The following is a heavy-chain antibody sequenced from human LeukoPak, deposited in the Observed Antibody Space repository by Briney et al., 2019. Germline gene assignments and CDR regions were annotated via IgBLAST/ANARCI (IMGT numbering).Heavy chain of an antibody. CDR2: IYTSGST. Sequence: SDTLCLTCTGSGGSISSYYWSWIRQPAGKRLEWIGRIYTSGSTNYNPSLKSRVTMSVDTSKNQFFLKLSSVTAADMFFFQAEDGIRYFDWLLSAGGNAFDIWGQGTMVTVSS. V-gene: IGHV4-4*07. CDR1: GGSISSYY. CDR3: EDGIRYFDWLLSAGGNAFDI. D-gene: IGHD3-9*01. J-gene: IGHJ3*02.